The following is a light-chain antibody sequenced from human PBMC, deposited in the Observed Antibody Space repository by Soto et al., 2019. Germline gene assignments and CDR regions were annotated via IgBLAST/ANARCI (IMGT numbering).Light chain of an antibody. V-gene: IGKV3-20*01. CDR1: QSVTSQ. CDR3: QQYGGSTRT. Sequence: EIVLTQSPGTLSLSTGERATLSCRASQSVTSQLSWYQQKPGQAPRLIIHGASSRATGIPDRISGSGYGTDFTLTISRLEPEDFAVYYCQQYGGSTRTFGQGTKVEIK. CDR2: GAS. J-gene: IGKJ1*01.